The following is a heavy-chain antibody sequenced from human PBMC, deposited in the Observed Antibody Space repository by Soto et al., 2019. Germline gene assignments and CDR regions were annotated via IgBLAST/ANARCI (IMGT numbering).Heavy chain of an antibody. D-gene: IGHD3-3*01. CDR1: GFIFRSYA. J-gene: IGHJ4*02. CDR3: AKLGSGYYTGLYFDY. Sequence: GGSLRLSCVASGFIFRSYAMSWVRQAPGKGLEWVSAISGTGDDTYYADSVKGRFTISRDNSKNTVYLQMNSLRAEDTAVYYCAKLGSGYYTGLYFDYWGQGTLVTVSS. V-gene: IGHV3-23*01. CDR2: ISGTGDDT.